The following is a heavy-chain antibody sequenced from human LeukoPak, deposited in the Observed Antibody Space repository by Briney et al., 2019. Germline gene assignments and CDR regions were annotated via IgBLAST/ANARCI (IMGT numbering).Heavy chain of an antibody. CDR1: GGSISSSSYY. D-gene: IGHD3-3*01. CDR3: ARDAAAYRYDFWSGYFGYYFDY. J-gene: IGHJ4*02. V-gene: IGHV4-39*07. Sequence: SETLSLTCTVSGGSISSSSYYWGWIRQPPGKGLEWIGSIYYSGSTYYNPSLKSRVTISVDTSKNQFSLKLSSVTAADTAVYYCARDAAAYRYDFWSGYFGYYFDYWGQGTLVTVSS. CDR2: IYYSGST.